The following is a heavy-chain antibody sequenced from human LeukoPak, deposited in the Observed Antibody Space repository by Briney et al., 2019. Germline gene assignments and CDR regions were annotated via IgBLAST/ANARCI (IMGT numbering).Heavy chain of an antibody. CDR2: IWYDGSNK. CDR3: ARDRAID. J-gene: IGHJ4*01. Sequence: PGGSLRLSCATSGFTFTSYGMHWVRQAPGKGLEWVAVIWYDGSNKYYADSVKGRFTISRDDSKNTLYLQMNSLRAEDTAVYYCARDRAIDWGHGTLVTVSS. CDR1: GFTFTSYG. V-gene: IGHV3-33*01. D-gene: IGHD5-24*01.